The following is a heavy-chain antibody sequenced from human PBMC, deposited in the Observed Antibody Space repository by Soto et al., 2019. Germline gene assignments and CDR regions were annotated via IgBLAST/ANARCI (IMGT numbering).Heavy chain of an antibody. Sequence: SETLSLTCAVYGGSFTVYYWNWIRQPPGKGLEWIGEINYSGSTDYNPSLESRVTMSVDTSKNQISLNLSSVTAADTAVYYCARVVRYSSGCDLYYFDYWGQGTVVTVSS. CDR1: GGSFTVYY. CDR2: INYSGST. CDR3: ARVVRYSSGCDLYYFDY. J-gene: IGHJ4*02. V-gene: IGHV4-34*01. D-gene: IGHD6-19*01.